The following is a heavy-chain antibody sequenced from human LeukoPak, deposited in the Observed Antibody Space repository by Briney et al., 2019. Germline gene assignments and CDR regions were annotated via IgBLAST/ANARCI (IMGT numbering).Heavy chain of an antibody. D-gene: IGHD4-17*01. CDR2: IYYSGST. CDR3: AGTTVTTYFTDY. CDR1: GGSISSYY. J-gene: IGHJ4*02. V-gene: IGHV4-59*08. Sequence: SETLSLTCTVSGGSISSYYWSWIRQPPGKGLEWIGYIYYSGSTNYNPSLKSRVTISVDTSKNQFSLKLSSVTAADTAVYYCAGTTVTTYFTDYWGQGTLVTVSS.